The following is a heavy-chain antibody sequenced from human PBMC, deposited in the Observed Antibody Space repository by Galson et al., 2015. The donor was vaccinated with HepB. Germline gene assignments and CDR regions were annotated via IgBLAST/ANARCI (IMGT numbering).Heavy chain of an antibody. CDR3: ATDRYVLGN. CDR2: IKSKTDGGTT. V-gene: IGHV3-15*01. D-gene: IGHD3-10*02. J-gene: IGHJ4*02. Sequence: SLRLSCAASGFTFRNAWMSWVRQAPGKGLEWVGRIKSKTDGGTTDYADYAAPVKGRFTISRDDAKNTLYLQMSSLKTEDIAVYYCATDRYVLGNWGQGTLVAVSS. CDR1: GFTFRNAW.